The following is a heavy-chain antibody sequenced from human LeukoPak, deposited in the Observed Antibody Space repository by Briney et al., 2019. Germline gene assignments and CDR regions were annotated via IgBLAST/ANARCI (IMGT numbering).Heavy chain of an antibody. Sequence: SVKVSCKASGGTFTSYAISWVRQAPGQGLECMGGIIPIFGTANYAQKFQGRVTITTDESTSTAYMELSSLRSEDAAAYYCASLPYYDSSGYDWGQGTLVTVSS. V-gene: IGHV1-69*05. J-gene: IGHJ4*02. CDR1: GGTFTSYA. D-gene: IGHD3-22*01. CDR2: IIPIFGTA. CDR3: ASLPYYDSSGYD.